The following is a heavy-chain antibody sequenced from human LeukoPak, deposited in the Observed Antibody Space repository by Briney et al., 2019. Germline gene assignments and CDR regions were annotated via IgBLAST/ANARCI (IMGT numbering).Heavy chain of an antibody. V-gene: IGHV4-59*02. CDR2: IYYSGTT. D-gene: IGHD2-2*01. CDR1: GGSVRSHY. CDR3: ARLEYQLLTLTY. Sequence: SETLSLTCTVSGGSVRSHYWNWMRQPPGKGLEWIGSIYYSGTTNYNPSLKSRVTISVDTSKSQFSLRLSSVTAADTAMYYCARLEYQLLTLTYWGQGTLVTVSS. J-gene: IGHJ4*02.